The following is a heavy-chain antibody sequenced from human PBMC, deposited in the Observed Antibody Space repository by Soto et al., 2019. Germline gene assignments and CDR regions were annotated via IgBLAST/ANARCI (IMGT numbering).Heavy chain of an antibody. D-gene: IGHD5-18*01. CDR1: GYRFTNYW. Sequence: PGESLKISCKDSGYRFTNYWIGWVRQMPWKSLEWMGIIYPGDSDTRYSPSFQGQVTISADKSINTAYLQWSSLKASDTAMYYCARTSPTAMVIAAEAGWFDPWGQGTLVTVS. CDR3: ARTSPTAMVIAAEAGWFDP. CDR2: IYPGDSDT. J-gene: IGHJ5*02. V-gene: IGHV5-51*01.